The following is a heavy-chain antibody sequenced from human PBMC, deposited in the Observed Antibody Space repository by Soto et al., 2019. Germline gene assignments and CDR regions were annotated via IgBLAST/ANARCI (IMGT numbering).Heavy chain of an antibody. V-gene: IGHV3-23*01. D-gene: IGHD2-15*01. CDR1: GFTFSSYA. Sequence: GGSLRLSCAASGFTFSSYAMSWVRQAPGKGLEWVSAISGSGGSTYYADSVKGRFTISRDNSKNTLYLQMNSLRAEDTGVYYCAKDLPDIVVVVAVKSTGNDAFDIWGQGTMVTVSS. CDR2: ISGSGGST. CDR3: AKDLPDIVVVVAVKSTGNDAFDI. J-gene: IGHJ3*02.